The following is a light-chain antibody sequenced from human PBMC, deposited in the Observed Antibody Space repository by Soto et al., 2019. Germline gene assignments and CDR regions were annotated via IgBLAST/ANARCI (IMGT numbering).Light chain of an antibody. CDR2: DAS. CDR3: QQRSNWPST. J-gene: IGKJ2*01. V-gene: IGKV3-11*01. CDR1: QSVSSY. Sequence: EIVLTQSPATLSLSPGERVTLSCRASQSVSSYLAWYQQKPGQAPRLLIYDASNRATGIPARFSGSGSGTDFPLTISSLEPEDFAVYYCQQRSNWPSTFGQGTKLEIK.